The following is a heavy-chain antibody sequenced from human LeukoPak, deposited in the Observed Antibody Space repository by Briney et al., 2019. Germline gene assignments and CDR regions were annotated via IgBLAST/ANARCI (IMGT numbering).Heavy chain of an antibody. D-gene: IGHD1-26*01. Sequence: GGSLRLSCAASGFTFSSYGMHWVRQAPGKGLEWVAFIRYDGSNKYYADSVKGRFTISRDNSKNTLYLQMNSLRAEDTAVYYCAKMGEEGAHVYYFDYWGQGTLVTVSS. J-gene: IGHJ4*02. CDR1: GFTFSSYG. CDR2: IRYDGSNK. V-gene: IGHV3-30*02. CDR3: AKMGEEGAHVYYFDY.